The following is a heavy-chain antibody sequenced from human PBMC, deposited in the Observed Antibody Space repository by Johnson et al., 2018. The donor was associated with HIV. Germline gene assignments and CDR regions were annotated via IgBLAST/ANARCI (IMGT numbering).Heavy chain of an antibody. CDR2: INQDGSEK. D-gene: IGHD6-6*01. Sequence: VQLVESGGGLVQPGGSLRLSCAASEFTFGNYWISWLRQAPGKGLEWVANINQDGSEKLYVDSVQGRFTISRDNSKNTLYLQMNSLRAEDTAMYYCARVSSITALWDAFDIWGQGTMVTVSS. J-gene: IGHJ3*02. CDR1: EFTFGNYW. CDR3: ARVSSITALWDAFDI. V-gene: IGHV3-7*02.